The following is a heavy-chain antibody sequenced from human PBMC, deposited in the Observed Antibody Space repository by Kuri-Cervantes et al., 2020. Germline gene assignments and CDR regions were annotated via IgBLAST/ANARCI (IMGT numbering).Heavy chain of an antibody. Sequence: GGSLRLSCAVSGYSISSGYYWGWIRQPPGKGLEWVGFIRSNSYGGTTENAASVKGRITISRDDSKSIVYLQMNSLKIGGTGVYYCTRGEFHDFWSGLDYYYMDVWGKGTTVTVSS. CDR3: TRGEFHDFWSGLDYYYMDV. CDR2: IRSNSYGGTT. V-gene: IGHV3-49*03. D-gene: IGHD3-3*01. CDR1: GYSISSGYY. J-gene: IGHJ6*03.